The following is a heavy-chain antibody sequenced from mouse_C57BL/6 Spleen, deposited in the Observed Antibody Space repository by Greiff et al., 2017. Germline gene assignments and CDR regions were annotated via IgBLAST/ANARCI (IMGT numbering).Heavy chain of an antibody. CDR1: GYTFTSYW. D-gene: IGHD2-1*01. J-gene: IGHJ2*01. Sequence: QVQLQQPGTELVKPGASVKLSCKASGYTFTSYWMHWVKQRPGQGLEWIGNINPSNGGTNYNEKFKSKATLTVDKSSSTAYMQLSSLTSEDSAVYDCARLSIYYGNYEFDYWGQGTTLTVSS. CDR3: ARLSIYYGNYEFDY. CDR2: INPSNGGT. V-gene: IGHV1-53*01.